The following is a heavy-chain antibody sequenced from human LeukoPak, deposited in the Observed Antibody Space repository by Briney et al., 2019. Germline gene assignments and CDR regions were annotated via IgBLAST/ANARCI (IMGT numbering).Heavy chain of an antibody. CDR2: ISSGGSTI. V-gene: IGHV3-11*01. CDR1: EFVLSDYY. J-gene: IGHJ4*02. Sequence: GGSLRLSCAASEFVLSDYYMSWIRQAPGKGLEWISYISSGGSTISCADSVGGRFTISRDNAKNSLYLQMNSLRAEDTAVYYCAREMEGDYGSGTFFDHWGQGNMVTVSS. CDR3: AREMEGDYGSGTFFDH. D-gene: IGHD3-10*01.